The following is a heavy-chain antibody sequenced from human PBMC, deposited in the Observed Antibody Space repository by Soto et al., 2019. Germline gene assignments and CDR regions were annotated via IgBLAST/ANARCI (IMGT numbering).Heavy chain of an antibody. Sequence: QVQLVESGGGVVQPGRSLRLSCAASGFTFSSYGMHWVRQAPGKGLEWVAVIWYDGSNKYYADSVKGRFTISRDNSKNTLYLQMNSLRAEDTAVYYCAREAGIAAAILQHWGQGTLVTVSS. CDR2: IWYDGSNK. D-gene: IGHD6-13*01. V-gene: IGHV3-33*01. J-gene: IGHJ1*01. CDR3: AREAGIAAAILQH. CDR1: GFTFSSYG.